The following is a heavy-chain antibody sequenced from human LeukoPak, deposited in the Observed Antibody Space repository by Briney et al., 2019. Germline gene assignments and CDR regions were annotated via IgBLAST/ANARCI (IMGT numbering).Heavy chain of an antibody. CDR3: TTRSGDFWSGFVN. J-gene: IGHJ4*02. Sequence: GASVKVSCKVSGNSVSELSIQWGRQAPGKGLEGMGGFDPEEAKMVYAQNFQGRVTMTEDTSTQTAYMELSGLTSDDTAVYYCTTRSGDFWSGFVNWGQGTLVTVSS. V-gene: IGHV1-24*01. CDR2: FDPEEAKM. CDR1: GNSVSELS. D-gene: IGHD3-3*01.